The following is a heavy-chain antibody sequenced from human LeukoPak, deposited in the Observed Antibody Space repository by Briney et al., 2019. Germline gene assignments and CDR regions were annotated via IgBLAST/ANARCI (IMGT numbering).Heavy chain of an antibody. J-gene: IGHJ4*02. D-gene: IGHD3-22*01. CDR2: IYYRGNT. CDR3: ARGPYYDSRGNYRASDS. CDR1: GGSISSGGYY. Sequence: SETLSLTCTVSGGSISSGGYYWSWIRQPPGKGLEWLGYIYYRGNTKYNPSLKSRVTISVDTSKNQFSLKLSSVTAADTAVYYCARGPYYDSRGNYRASDSWGQGTLVTVSS. V-gene: IGHV4-61*08.